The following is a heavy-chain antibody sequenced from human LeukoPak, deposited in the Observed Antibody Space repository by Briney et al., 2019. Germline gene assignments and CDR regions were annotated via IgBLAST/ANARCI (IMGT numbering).Heavy chain of an antibody. CDR1: GGSISSGDYY. V-gene: IGHV4-39*07. D-gene: IGHD3-10*01. J-gene: IGHJ5*02. CDR2: TYLGGST. CDR3: ARGGRITLVRGVLNYFDP. Sequence: SETLSLTCTVSGGSISSGDYYWSWIRQPPGKGLEWIGSTYLGGSTYYNPSLKSRATISMDTSKNQISLKLSSVTAADTAVYYCARGGRITLVRGVLNYFDPWGQGALVTVSS.